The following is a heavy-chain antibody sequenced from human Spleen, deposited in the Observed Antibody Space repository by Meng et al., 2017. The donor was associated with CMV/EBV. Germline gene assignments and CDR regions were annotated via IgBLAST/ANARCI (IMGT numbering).Heavy chain of an antibody. CDR1: GFTFSIYE. D-gene: IGHD6-6*01. CDR3: ARDWGSSSDYFDY. J-gene: IGHJ4*02. CDR2: ISSTGTTI. Sequence: GESLKISCAASGFTFSIYEMNWVRQAPGKGLEWVSYISSTGTTIYYPDSVKGRFTISRDNANNFLYLHMNSLSAEDTAVYYCARDWGSSSDYFDYWGQGTLVTVSS. V-gene: IGHV3-48*03.